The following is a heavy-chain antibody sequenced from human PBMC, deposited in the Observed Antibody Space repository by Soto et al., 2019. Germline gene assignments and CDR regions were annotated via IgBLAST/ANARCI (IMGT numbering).Heavy chain of an antibody. J-gene: IGHJ6*02. CDR2: IIPIFGTA. CDR1: GGTFSSYA. CDR3: ARGIVVVPAARYGMDV. Sequence: ASVKVSCKASGGTFSSYAISWVRQAPGQGLEWMGGIIPIFGTANYAQKFQGRVTITADESTSTAYMELSSLRSEDTAVYYCARGIVVVPAARYGMDVWGQGTTVTVSS. V-gene: IGHV1-69*13. D-gene: IGHD2-2*01.